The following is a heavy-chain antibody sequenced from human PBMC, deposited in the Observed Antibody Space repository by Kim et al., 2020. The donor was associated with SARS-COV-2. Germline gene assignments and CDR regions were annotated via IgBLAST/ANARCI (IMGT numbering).Heavy chain of an antibody. CDR1: GFTVSSNY. CDR3: ARDERYGDHTSYGMDV. D-gene: IGHD4-17*01. V-gene: IGHV3-66*01. Sequence: GGSLRLSCAASGFTVSSNYMSWVRQAPGKGLEWVSVIYSGGSTYYADSVKGRFTISRDNSKNTLYLQMNSLRAEDTAVYYCARDERYGDHTSYGMDVWGQGTTVTVSS. J-gene: IGHJ6*02. CDR2: IYSGGST.